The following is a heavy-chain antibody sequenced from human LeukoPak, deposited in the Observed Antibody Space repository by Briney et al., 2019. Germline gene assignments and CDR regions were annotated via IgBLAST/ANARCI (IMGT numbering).Heavy chain of an antibody. V-gene: IGHV1-18*01. CDR3: AGDWGYYDSSGYSLFDY. J-gene: IGHJ4*02. CDR1: GYTFTSYG. Sequence: GASVKVSCKASGYTFTSYGTSWVRQAPGQGLEWMGWISAYNGNTNYAQKLQGRVTMTTDTSTSTAYMELRSLRSDDTAVYYCAGDWGYYDSSGYSLFDYWGQGTLVTVSS. D-gene: IGHD3-22*01. CDR2: ISAYNGNT.